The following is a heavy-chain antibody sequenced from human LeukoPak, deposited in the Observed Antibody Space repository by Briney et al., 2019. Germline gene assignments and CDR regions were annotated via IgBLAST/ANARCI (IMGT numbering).Heavy chain of an antibody. CDR1: GGSISSYY. D-gene: IGHD2-2*01. CDR2: IYYSGST. Sequence: SETLSLTCTVPGGSISSYYWSWIRQPPGKGLGWIGYIYYSGSTNYNPSLKSRVTISVDTSKNQFSLKLSSVTAADTAVYYCASHYCSSTICPRLDAFDIWGQGTMVTVSS. CDR3: ASHYCSSTICPRLDAFDI. V-gene: IGHV4-59*01. J-gene: IGHJ3*02.